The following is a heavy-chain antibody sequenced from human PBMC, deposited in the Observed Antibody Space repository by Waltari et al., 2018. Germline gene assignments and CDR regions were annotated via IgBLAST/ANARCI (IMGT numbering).Heavy chain of an antibody. CDR2: VHHSGKT. Sequence: QVQLQESDQGLVKPSGTLSLTCAVSGDSVSGNYWWSWVRQSPEKGLEWIGQVHHSGKTHYNPSIQSRVTISVDSPKNHFSLTLKSVTAADTAVYYCAGDRAIGLFFDYWGRGTLVTVSS. V-gene: IGHV4-4*02. CDR1: GDSVSGNYW. J-gene: IGHJ4*02. CDR3: AGDRAIGLFFDY. D-gene: IGHD2-2*01.